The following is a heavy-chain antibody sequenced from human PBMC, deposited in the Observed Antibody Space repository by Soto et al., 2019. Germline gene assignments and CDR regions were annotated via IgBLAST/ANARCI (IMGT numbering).Heavy chain of an antibody. CDR2: IIPIFGTA. CDR1: GGTFSSYA. CDR3: ARSGGYCSGGSCYSGYYYYGMDV. D-gene: IGHD2-15*01. J-gene: IGHJ6*02. Sequence: SVKVSCKASGGTFSSYAISWVRQAPGQGLEWMGGIIPIFGTANYAQKFQGRVTITADESTSTAYMELSSLRSEDTAVYYCARSGGYCSGGSCYSGYYYYGMDVWGQGTTVTVSS. V-gene: IGHV1-69*13.